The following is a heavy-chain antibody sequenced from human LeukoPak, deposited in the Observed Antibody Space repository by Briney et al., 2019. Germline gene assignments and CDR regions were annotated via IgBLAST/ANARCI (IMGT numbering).Heavy chain of an antibody. CDR2: INPSGGST. J-gene: IGHJ5*02. D-gene: IGHD2-2*01. CDR3: ARGHCSSTSCHGNWFDP. Sequence: ASVKVSCKASGYTFTSYYMHWVRQAPGQGLEWMGIINPSGGSTSYAQKFQGRVAMTRDTSTSTVYMELSSLRSEDTAVYYCARGHCSSTSCHGNWFDPWGQGTLVTVSS. V-gene: IGHV1-46*01. CDR1: GYTFTSYY.